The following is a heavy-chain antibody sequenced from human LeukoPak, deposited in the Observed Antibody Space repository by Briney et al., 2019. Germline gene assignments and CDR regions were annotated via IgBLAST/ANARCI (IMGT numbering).Heavy chain of an antibody. J-gene: IGHJ6*02. CDR1: GYTFTGYY. CDR2: INPNSGGT. Sequence: ASVKVSCKASGYTFTGYYMHWVRQAPGQGLEWMGWINPNSGGTNYAQKFQGRVTMTRDTSISTAYMELSRLRSDDTAVYYCASARYQLLDGVPLYYYYGMDVWGQGTTVTVSS. D-gene: IGHD2-2*01. V-gene: IGHV1-2*02. CDR3: ASARYQLLDGVPLYYYYGMDV.